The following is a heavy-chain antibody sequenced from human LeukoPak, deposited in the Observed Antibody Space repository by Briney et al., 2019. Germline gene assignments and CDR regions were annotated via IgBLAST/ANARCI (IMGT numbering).Heavy chain of an antibody. CDR1: GFTFSSYG. CDR2: IRYDGSNK. CDR3: AKRREGYVWGSYRYGYYFDY. D-gene: IGHD3-16*02. V-gene: IGHV3-30*02. Sequence: GGSLRLSCAASGFTFSSYGMHWVRQAPGKGLEWVAFIRYDGSNKYYADSVKGRFTISRDNSKNTLYLQMNSLRAEDTAVHYCAKRREGYVWGSYRYGYYFDYWGQGTPVTVSS. J-gene: IGHJ4*02.